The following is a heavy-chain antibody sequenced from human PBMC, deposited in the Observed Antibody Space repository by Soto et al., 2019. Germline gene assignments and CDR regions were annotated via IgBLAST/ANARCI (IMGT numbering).Heavy chain of an antibody. J-gene: IGHJ5*02. CDR2: IFHSGTT. D-gene: IGHD3-10*01. Sequence: SETLSLTCEVSGVSISSGGYSWSWIRQSPGKGLEWMGYIFHSGTTDYNPSLRSRLTISVDRSKNQFSLRLRSVTAADKALYYCARAGGSGPLDDWFDPWGQGTLVTVSS. CDR3: ARAGGSGPLDDWFDP. V-gene: IGHV4-30-2*06. CDR1: GVSISSGGYS.